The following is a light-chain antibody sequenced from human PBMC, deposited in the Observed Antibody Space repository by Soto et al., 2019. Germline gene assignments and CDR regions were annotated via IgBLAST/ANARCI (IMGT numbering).Light chain of an antibody. CDR3: AAWDDGLTGHVV. CDR1: SFNIGSNS. Sequence: QSVLTQPPSASGTPGQRVTISCSGSSFNIGSNSVNWYQQLPGAAPKLLIYSNNQRPSGVPDRFSGSKSGTSASLAISGLQSEDEADYYCAAWDDGLTGHVVFGGGTQLTVL. CDR2: SNN. V-gene: IGLV1-44*01. J-gene: IGLJ2*01.